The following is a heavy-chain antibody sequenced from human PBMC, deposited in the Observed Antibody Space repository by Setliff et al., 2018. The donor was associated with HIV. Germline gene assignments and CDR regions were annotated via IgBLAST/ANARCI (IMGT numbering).Heavy chain of an antibody. CDR1: GGSFTAYY. V-gene: IGHV4-34*01. J-gene: IGHJ6*04. CDR2: IHHGGST. CDR3: ARGAYRFDS. Sequence: SETLSLTCAVYGGSFTAYYWTWIRQPPGKGLEWIGEIHHGGSTNYMPSLKNRVTISVDTSKNQFSLTLRSLTAADTAVYYSARGAYRFDSWGKGTTVTVSS. D-gene: IGHD2-2*01.